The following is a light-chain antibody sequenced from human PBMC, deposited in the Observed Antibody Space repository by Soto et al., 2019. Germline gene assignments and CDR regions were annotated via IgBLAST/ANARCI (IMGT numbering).Light chain of an antibody. J-gene: IGKJ5*01. V-gene: IGKV3D-20*01. CDR2: DAS. CDR3: QQYNNWPPT. Sequence: EIVLAQSPATLSLSPGDRATLSCGASQSVSRSYLAWYQQKPGLAPRLIIYDASRRATGIPDRFSGSGSGTEFSLTISRLQSEDFAVYYCQQYNNWPPTFGQGTRL. CDR1: QSVSRSY.